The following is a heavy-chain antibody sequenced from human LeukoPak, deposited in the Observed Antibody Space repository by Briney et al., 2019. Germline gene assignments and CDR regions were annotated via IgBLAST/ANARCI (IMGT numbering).Heavy chain of an antibody. D-gene: IGHD3-16*02. Sequence: PGGSLRLSCAASGFTFSSYSMNWVRQAPGKGLXXXXXXXSSSSYIYYADSVKGRFTISRDNAKNSLYLQMNSLRAEDTAVYYCARGPMITFGGVIVSFDYWGQGTLVTVSS. CDR2: XXSSSSYI. CDR3: ARGPMITFGGVIVSFDY. V-gene: IGHV3-21*01. J-gene: IGHJ4*02. CDR1: GFTFSSYS.